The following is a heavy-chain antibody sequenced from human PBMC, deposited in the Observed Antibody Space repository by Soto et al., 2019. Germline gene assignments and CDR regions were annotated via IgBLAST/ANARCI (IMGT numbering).Heavy chain of an antibody. D-gene: IGHD2-15*01. J-gene: IGHJ6*02. V-gene: IGHV1-18*04. Sequence: QVQLVQSGAEVKKPGASVKVSCKASGYTFTSYGISWVRQAPGQGLERMGWISAYNGNTNYAQKLQGRVTMTTDTSTSTAYMELRSLRSDDTAVYYCARMGFSIVVVAAKDYYYGMDGWGQGTTVTVSS. CDR3: ARMGFSIVVVAAKDYYYGMDG. CDR2: ISAYNGNT. CDR1: GYTFTSYG.